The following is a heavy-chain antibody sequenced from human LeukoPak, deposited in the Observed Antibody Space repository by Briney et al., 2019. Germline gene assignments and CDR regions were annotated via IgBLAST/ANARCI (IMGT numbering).Heavy chain of an antibody. V-gene: IGHV3-23*01. CDR1: GFTFSNYA. J-gene: IGHJ4*02. D-gene: IGHD6-13*01. CDR2: ISGSGDST. Sequence: GGSLRLSCAASGFTFSNYAMSWVRQAPGQGLEWVSAISGSGDSTNYADSVKGRFTISRDNSKNTLYLQMNSLRAEDTAVYYCAKPGYSDNCYRNFDYWGQGTLVTVSS. CDR3: AKPGYSDNCYRNFDY.